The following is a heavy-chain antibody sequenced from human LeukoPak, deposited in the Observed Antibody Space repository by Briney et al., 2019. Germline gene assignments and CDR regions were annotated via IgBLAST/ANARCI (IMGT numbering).Heavy chain of an antibody. CDR3: AKDGVGTTSLYFFDY. J-gene: IGHJ4*02. CDR1: GFTFSSYG. V-gene: IGHV3-23*01. CDR2: IRGGGDST. D-gene: IGHD1-26*01. Sequence: GGSLRLSCAASGFTFSSYGMTWVRQAPGKGLECVSGIRGGGDSTDYADSVKGRFTISRDNSKNTLYLQMNSLRAEDTAIYYCAKDGVGTTSLYFFDYWGQGALVTVSS.